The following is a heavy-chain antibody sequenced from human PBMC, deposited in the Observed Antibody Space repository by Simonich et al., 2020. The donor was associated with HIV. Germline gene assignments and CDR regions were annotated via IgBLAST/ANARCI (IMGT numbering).Heavy chain of an antibody. V-gene: IGHV3-48*03. CDR3: ARVWGGDYSALQY. CDR2: MSSSDSTI. Sequence: EVQLVESGEGLVQPGGSLRLSCAASGFTFSSYEMNWVRQAPGKGLEWVSYMSSSDSTIYYADSGKGRFTISRDNAKNSLYLQMNSLRAEDTAVYYCARVWGGDYSALQYWGQGTLVTVSS. D-gene: IGHD3-16*01. CDR1: GFTFSSYE. J-gene: IGHJ1*01.